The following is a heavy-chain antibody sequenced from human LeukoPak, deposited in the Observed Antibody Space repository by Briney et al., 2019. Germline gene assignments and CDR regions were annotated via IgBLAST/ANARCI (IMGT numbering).Heavy chain of an antibody. CDR1: GFTFSSYA. Sequence: GGSLRLSCAAPGFTFSSYAMSWVRQAPGKGLEWVSAISGSGGSTYYADSVKGRFTISRDNSKNTLHLQMNSLRAEDTAVYYCAKGRGGYYPVPYYYGMDVWGQGTTVTVSS. J-gene: IGHJ6*02. V-gene: IGHV3-23*01. CDR2: ISGSGGST. CDR3: AKGRGGYYPVPYYYGMDV. D-gene: IGHD3-3*01.